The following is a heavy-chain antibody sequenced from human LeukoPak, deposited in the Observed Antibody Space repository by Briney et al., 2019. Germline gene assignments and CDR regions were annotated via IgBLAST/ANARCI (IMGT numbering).Heavy chain of an antibody. V-gene: IGHV1-69*06. CDR1: GGTFSSYA. D-gene: IGHD2-15*01. CDR2: IIPIFGTA. Sequence: GSSVKVSCKASGGTFSSYAISWVRQAPGQGLEWMGGIIPIFGTANYAQKFQGRVTITADKSTSTAYMELSRLRSDDTAVYYCATGYCSGGSCSGFDYWGQGTLVTVSS. J-gene: IGHJ4*02. CDR3: ATGYCSGGSCSGFDY.